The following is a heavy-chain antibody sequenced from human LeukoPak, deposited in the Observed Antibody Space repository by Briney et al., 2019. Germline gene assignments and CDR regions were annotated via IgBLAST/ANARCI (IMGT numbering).Heavy chain of an antibody. J-gene: IGHJ5*02. V-gene: IGHV4-4*07. CDR1: GGSISSYY. CDR3: AWTRMAGTGGWFDP. CDR2: IYTSGST. D-gene: IGHD6-19*01. Sequence: PSETLSLTCTVSGGSISSYYWSWIRQPAGKGLEWIGRIYTSGSTNYNPSLKSRVTMSVDTSKNQFSLKLSSVTAADTAVYYCAWTRMAGTGGWFDPWGQGTLVTVSS.